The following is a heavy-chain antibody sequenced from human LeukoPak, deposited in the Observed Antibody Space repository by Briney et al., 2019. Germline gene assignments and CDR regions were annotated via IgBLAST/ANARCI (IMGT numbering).Heavy chain of an antibody. CDR2: IYSDGTT. D-gene: IGHD3-10*01. CDR3: ATGAHYFGS. V-gene: IGHV3-53*01. Sequence: PGGSLRLSCAASGFTFSSYSMNWVRQAPGKGLEWVSFIYSDGTTDYADSMKGRFTISRDNSKNTLYLQMNTLRADDTAVYYCATGAHYFGSWGQGTLVTVSS. CDR1: GFTFSSYS. J-gene: IGHJ4*02.